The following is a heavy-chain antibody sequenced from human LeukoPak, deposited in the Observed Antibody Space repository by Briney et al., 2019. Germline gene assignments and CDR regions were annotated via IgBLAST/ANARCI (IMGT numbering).Heavy chain of an antibody. Sequence: SETLSLTCVVYGGSFSGYYWSWIRQPPGKGLEWIGEINHSGSTNYNPSLKSRVTISVDTSKNQFSLKLSSVTAADTAVYYCARGERSYSSGPLDYWGQGTLVTVSS. CDR2: INHSGST. V-gene: IGHV4-34*01. D-gene: IGHD6-19*01. J-gene: IGHJ4*02. CDR1: GGSFSGYY. CDR3: ARGERSYSSGPLDY.